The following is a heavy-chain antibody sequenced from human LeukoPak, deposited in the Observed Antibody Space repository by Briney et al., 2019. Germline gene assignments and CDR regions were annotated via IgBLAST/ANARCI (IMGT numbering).Heavy chain of an antibody. D-gene: IGHD2-2*01. CDR1: GGSFSGYY. CDR3: ARGGDPAAQYWFDP. V-gene: IGHV4-34*01. J-gene: IGHJ5*02. Sequence: SATLSLTCAVYGGSFSGYYWSWIRQPPGKGLEWIGEINHSGSTNYNPSLKSRVTISVDTSKNQFSLKLSSVTAADTAVYYCARGGDPAAQYWFDPWGQGTLVTVSS. CDR2: INHSGST.